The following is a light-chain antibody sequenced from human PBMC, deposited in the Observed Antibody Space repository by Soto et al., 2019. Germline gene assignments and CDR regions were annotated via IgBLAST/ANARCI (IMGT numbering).Light chain of an antibody. J-gene: IGKJ3*01. Sequence: DLQMTQSPSSLSASVGDRVTITCQASQDISNFLNWFQQKPGKAPKLLIYDASNLETGVPSRFSGGGSGTDFTFTISSLQPEDIATYYCQQYDNLPLTFGPGTKVDIK. CDR2: DAS. CDR1: QDISNF. V-gene: IGKV1-33*01. CDR3: QQYDNLPLT.